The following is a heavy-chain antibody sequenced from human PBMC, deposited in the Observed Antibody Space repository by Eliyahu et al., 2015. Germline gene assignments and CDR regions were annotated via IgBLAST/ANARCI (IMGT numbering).Heavy chain of an antibody. V-gene: IGHV3-23*01. CDR1: GFTXXXYI. D-gene: IGHD2-8*01. J-gene: IGHJ3*02. CDR2: IEGSGTTT. Sequence: EVQLLESGGDWVQPGGSLXLSCAASGFTXXXYIMNXVRQAPGKGLEWVSTIEGSGTTTYYPDSLKGRFTISRDNSKNSLYLQMNTLRAEDTAVYYCATSAVGGTRVYGLDIWGLGTMVTVSS. CDR3: ATSAVGGTRVYGLDI.